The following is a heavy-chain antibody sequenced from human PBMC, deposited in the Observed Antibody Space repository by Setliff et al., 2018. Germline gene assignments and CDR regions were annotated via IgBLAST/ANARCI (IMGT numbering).Heavy chain of an antibody. J-gene: IGHJ4*02. V-gene: IGHV1-2*02. CDR2: INPNSGGT. D-gene: IGHD1-26*01. CDR1: GYTFTGYY. Sequence: ASVKVSCKASGYTFTGYYIHWARQAPGQGLEWMGYINPNSGGTSSAQNFQGRVTITRDTSIDTAFMELSRLTSDDTAMYYCATEMGLKHLDYWGQGTLVTVS. CDR3: ATEMGLKHLDY.